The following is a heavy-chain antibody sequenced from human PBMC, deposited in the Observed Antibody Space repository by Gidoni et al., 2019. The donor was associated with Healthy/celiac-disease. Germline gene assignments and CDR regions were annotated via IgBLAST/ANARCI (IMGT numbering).Heavy chain of an antibody. Sequence: QVQLVESGGGVVQPGWSLRLSCAASGFTFSSYGMHWVRQAPGKGLEWVAVIWYDGSNKYYADSVKGRFTISRDNSKNTLYLQMNSLRAEDTAVYYCARDYYDSSGYYYPMSIFIGYWGQGTLVTVSS. D-gene: IGHD3-22*01. V-gene: IGHV3-33*01. CDR2: IWYDGSNK. J-gene: IGHJ4*02. CDR1: GFTFSSYG. CDR3: ARDYYDSSGYYYPMSIFIGY.